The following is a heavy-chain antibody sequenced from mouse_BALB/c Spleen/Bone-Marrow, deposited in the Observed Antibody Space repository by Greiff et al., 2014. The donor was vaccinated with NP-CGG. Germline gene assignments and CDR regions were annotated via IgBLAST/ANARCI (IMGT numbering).Heavy chain of an antibody. CDR2: ISSGGSYT. Sequence: EVNLVESGGGLVKPGGSLKLSCAASGFTFSSYAMSWVRQSPEKRLEWVAEISSGGSYTYYPDTVTGRFTISRDNAKNTLYLEMSSLRSEDTAMYYCAREGHDGQMGYWGQGTSVTVSS. J-gene: IGHJ4*01. V-gene: IGHV5-9-4*01. CDR3: AREGHDGQMGY. D-gene: IGHD2-2*01. CDR1: GFTFSSYA.